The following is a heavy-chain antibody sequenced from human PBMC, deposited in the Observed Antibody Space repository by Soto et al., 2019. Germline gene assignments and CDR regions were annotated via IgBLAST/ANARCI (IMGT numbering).Heavy chain of an antibody. CDR2: ISSSSSYI. V-gene: IGHV3-21*01. Sequence: EVQLVECGGGLVKPGGSLRLSCAASGFTFSSYSMNWVRQAPGKGLEWVSSISSSSSYIYYADSVRGRFTISRDNAKNSLYLQMNSLRAEDTAVYYCARDGDSSSWRGGWGYFDYWGQGTLVTVSS. J-gene: IGHJ4*02. CDR3: ARDGDSSSWRGGWGYFDY. D-gene: IGHD6-13*01. CDR1: GFTFSSYS.